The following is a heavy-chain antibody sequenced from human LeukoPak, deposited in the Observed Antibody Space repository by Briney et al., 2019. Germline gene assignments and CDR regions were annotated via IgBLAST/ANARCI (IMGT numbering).Heavy chain of an antibody. V-gene: IGHV3-21*04. CDR3: AKPLWDYYDSSVNDY. CDR2: ISSSSSYI. J-gene: IGHJ4*02. CDR1: GFTFSSYS. D-gene: IGHD3-22*01. Sequence: GGSLRLSCAASGFTFSSYSMNWVRQAPGKGLEWVSSISSSSSYIYYADSVKGRFTISRDNSKNTLYLQMNSLRAEDTAVYYCAKPLWDYYDSSVNDYWGQGTLVTVSS.